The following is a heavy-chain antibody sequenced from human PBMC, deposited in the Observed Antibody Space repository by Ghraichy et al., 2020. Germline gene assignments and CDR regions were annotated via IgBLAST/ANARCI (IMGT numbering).Heavy chain of an antibody. Sequence: GGSLRLSCAGSGFTFSSSWMSWVRQAPGQGLEWVANINRDGSEKYYVDSVEGRFTISRDNAKNSLYLQMNSLRDEDTAVYYCTRDEYWGQGALVTVSS. V-gene: IGHV3-7*01. CDR2: INRDGSEK. CDR3: TRDEY. CDR1: GFTFSSSW. J-gene: IGHJ4*02.